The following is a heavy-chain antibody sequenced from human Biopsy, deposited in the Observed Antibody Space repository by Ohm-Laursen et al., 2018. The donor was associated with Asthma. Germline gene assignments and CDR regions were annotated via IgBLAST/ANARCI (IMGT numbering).Heavy chain of an antibody. CDR1: GFTFSNYA. D-gene: IGHD6-19*01. CDR3: AKGDSSGWSHYYFDY. CDR2: ITGSGGFT. J-gene: IGHJ4*02. V-gene: IGHV3-23*01. Sequence: SLRLSCAASGFTFSNYAMSWVRQVPGKGLEWVSSITGSGGFTYYADSVKGRFTISRDKSENTLYLQMNSLTAEDTAVYHCAKGDSSGWSHYYFDYWGQGTLVTVSS.